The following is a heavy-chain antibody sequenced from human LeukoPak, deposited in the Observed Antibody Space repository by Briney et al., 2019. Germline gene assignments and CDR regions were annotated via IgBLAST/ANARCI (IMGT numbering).Heavy chain of an antibody. CDR1: GFTVSTNY. V-gene: IGHV3-53*04. CDR3: ARGMTNPFDY. J-gene: IGHJ4*02. CDR2: IYSGGST. D-gene: IGHD4-11*01. Sequence: GGSLRLSCAASGFTVSTNYMSWVRQAPGKGLEWVSVIYSGGSTYYADSVKGRFTISRHNSENTLYLQMNSLRAEDTAVYYCARGMTNPFDYWGQGALVTVSS.